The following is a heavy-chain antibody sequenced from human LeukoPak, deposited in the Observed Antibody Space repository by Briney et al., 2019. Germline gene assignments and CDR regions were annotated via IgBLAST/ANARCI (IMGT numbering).Heavy chain of an antibody. CDR1: GGSISSGGYY. Sequence: PSETLSLTCTVSGGSISSGGYYWSWIRQHPGTGLEWIGYIYYSGSTYYNPSLKSRVTLSVDTSKNQFSLKLSSVTAADTAVYYCARVVVITIGEDWFDPWGQGTLVTVSS. J-gene: IGHJ5*02. V-gene: IGHV4-31*03. CDR3: ARVVVITIGEDWFDP. CDR2: IYYSGST. D-gene: IGHD3-22*01.